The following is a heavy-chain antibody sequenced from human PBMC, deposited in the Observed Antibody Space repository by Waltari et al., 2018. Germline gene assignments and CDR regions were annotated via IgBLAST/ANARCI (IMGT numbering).Heavy chain of an antibody. CDR3: AIQELATSGYYLDK. D-gene: IGHD6-13*01. J-gene: IGHJ4*02. V-gene: IGHV1-8*01. CDR1: GYPFTSYN. CDR2: LNPNSGKT. Sequence: QVQLVQSGAEVKKPGASVRVACRGSGYPFTSYNINWVRQATGQGLEGMGWLNPNSGKTGNTQNFQRRVTMTGDTSKGTAYMELSSLRSEDTAVYFCAIQELATSGYYLDKWGQGTRVTVSS.